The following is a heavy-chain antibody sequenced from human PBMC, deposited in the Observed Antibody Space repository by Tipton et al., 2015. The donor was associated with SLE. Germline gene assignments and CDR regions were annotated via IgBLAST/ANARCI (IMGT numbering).Heavy chain of an antibody. Sequence: LRLSCTVSGGSLTSTNFYWGWIRQHPGKRLEWIGSIYYSGSTHYNPSLKSRITISLDTSKNQFSLKLTSVTAADTAIYYCARDQDDFWSSFDAFDIWGLGTMVTVSS. CDR3: ARDQDDFWSSFDAFDI. D-gene: IGHD3-3*01. V-gene: IGHV4-39*07. CDR1: GGSLTSTNFY. J-gene: IGHJ3*02. CDR2: IYYSGST.